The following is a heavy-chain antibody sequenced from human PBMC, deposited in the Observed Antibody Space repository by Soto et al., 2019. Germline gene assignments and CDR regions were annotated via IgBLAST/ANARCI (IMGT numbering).Heavy chain of an antibody. J-gene: IGHJ4*02. CDR1: GFTFSSYA. CDR2: ISYDGNNK. D-gene: IGHD3-22*01. Sequence: GGSLRLSCAASGFTFSSYAMHWVRQAPGKGLEWVAVISYDGNNKYYADSVKGRFTISRDNSKNTLYLHMNSLRADDTAVYYCARDLSSNYYDSSGYYPGLGWGQGTLVTVSS. V-gene: IGHV3-30-3*01. CDR3: ARDLSSNYYDSSGYYPGLG.